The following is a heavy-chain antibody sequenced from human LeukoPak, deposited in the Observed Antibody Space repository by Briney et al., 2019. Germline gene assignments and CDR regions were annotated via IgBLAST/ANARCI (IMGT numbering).Heavy chain of an antibody. J-gene: IGHJ6*04. Sequence: GGSLRLSCAASGFTFSDYYMSWVRQAPGKGLEWVGFIRSKAYGVTTEHAASVKGRFTISRDDSKSIACLQMNSLKTEDTAVYYCSRADYYGSGSPISLDVWGKGTTVTVSS. CDR1: GFTFSDYY. V-gene: IGHV3-49*04. CDR2: IRSKAYGVTT. CDR3: SRADYYGSGSPISLDV. D-gene: IGHD3-10*01.